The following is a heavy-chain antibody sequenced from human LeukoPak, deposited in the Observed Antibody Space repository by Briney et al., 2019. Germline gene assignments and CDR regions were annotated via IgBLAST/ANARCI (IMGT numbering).Heavy chain of an antibody. CDR3: ARWDSGSYFLDY. D-gene: IGHD1-26*01. CDR1: GGSVSSYY. V-gene: IGHV4-59*02. Sequence: PSETLSLTCTVSGGSVSSYYWNWIRQPPGKGLEWIGYIYYSGSTNYNPSLKSRVTISIDTPENQFSLKLNSVTAADTAVYYCARWDSGSYFLDYWGQGTLVTVSS. CDR2: IYYSGST. J-gene: IGHJ4*02.